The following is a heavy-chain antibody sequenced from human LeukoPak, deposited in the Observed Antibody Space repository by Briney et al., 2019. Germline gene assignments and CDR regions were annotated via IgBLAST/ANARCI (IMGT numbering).Heavy chain of an antibody. CDR2: ISYDGSNK. Sequence: GRSLRLSCAASGFTFSSYAMHWVRQAPGKGLEWVAVISYDGSNKYYADSVKGRFTISRDNSKNTLYLQMNSLRAEDTAVYYCAKGGDIVGYYYYMDVWGKGTTVTISS. V-gene: IGHV3-30*04. J-gene: IGHJ6*03. CDR1: GFTFSSYA. D-gene: IGHD2-15*01. CDR3: AKGGDIVGYYYYMDV.